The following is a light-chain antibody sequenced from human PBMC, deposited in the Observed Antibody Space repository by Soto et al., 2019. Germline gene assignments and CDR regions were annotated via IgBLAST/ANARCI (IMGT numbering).Light chain of an antibody. CDR2: AAS. J-gene: IGKJ5*01. V-gene: IGKV1-39*01. CDR3: QQSYSTLSIP. CDR1: HSISTY. Sequence: IRMTQSPSSFSASTGDRVTITCRASHSISTYLNWYQQKPGKAPNLLIYAASSLQSGVPPRFSGSGSGTDFTLTISSLQPEDFATYYCQQSYSTLSIPFGQGTRLEIK.